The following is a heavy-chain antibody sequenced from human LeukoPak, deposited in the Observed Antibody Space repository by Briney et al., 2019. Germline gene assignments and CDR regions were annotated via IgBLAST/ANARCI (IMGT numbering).Heavy chain of an antibody. CDR2: ISSSSSYI. D-gene: IGHD3-3*01. CDR3: AGSGDFWSGYYTTYYFDY. CDR1: GFTFSSYS. V-gene: IGHV3-21*01. Sequence: GGSLRLSCAASGFTFSSYSMNWVRQAPGKGLEWVSSISSSSSYIYYADSVKGRFTISRDNAKNSLYLQMNSLRAEDTAVYYCAGSGDFWSGYYTTYYFDYWGQGILVTVSS. J-gene: IGHJ4*02.